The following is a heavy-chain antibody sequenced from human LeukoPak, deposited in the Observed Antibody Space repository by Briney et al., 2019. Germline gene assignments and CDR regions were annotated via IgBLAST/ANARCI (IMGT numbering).Heavy chain of an antibody. CDR2: IFSDGSST. Sequence: PGGSLRLSCAASGFAFSATSMPWVRQAPGKGLVWVSRIFSDGSSTTSAGSVKGRFTISRDNAKNTLYLQMNSLRAEDTAVYYCASSDRLDYWGQGTLVTVSS. D-gene: IGHD1-14*01. CDR1: GFAFSATS. CDR3: ASSDRLDY. V-gene: IGHV3-74*01. J-gene: IGHJ4*02.